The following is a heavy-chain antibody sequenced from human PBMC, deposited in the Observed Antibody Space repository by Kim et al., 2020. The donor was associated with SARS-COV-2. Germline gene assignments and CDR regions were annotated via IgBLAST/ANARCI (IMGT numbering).Heavy chain of an antibody. D-gene: IGHD4-17*01. CDR2: IYYSGST. V-gene: IGHV4-59*08. Sequence: SETLSLTCTVSGGSISSYYWSWIRQPPGKGLEWIGYIYYSGSTNYNPSLKSRVTISVDTSKNQFSLKLSSVTAADTAVYYCAGRERGDYGRAFDYWGQGTLVTVSS. J-gene: IGHJ4*02. CDR1: GGSISSYY. CDR3: AGRERGDYGRAFDY.